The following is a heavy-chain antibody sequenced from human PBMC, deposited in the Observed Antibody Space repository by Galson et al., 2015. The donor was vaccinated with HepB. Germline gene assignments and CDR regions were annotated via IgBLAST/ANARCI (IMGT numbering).Heavy chain of an antibody. D-gene: IGHD5-18*01. CDR1: GGTFSSYA. CDR2: IIPIFGTA. CDR3: ARSEPGVQLWLIRRAYYFDY. J-gene: IGHJ4*02. V-gene: IGHV1-69*13. Sequence: SVKVSCKASGGTFSSYAISWVRQAPGQGLEWMGGIIPIFGTANYAQKFQGRVTITADESTSTAYMEPSSLRSEDTAVYYCARSEPGVQLWLIRRAYYFDYWGQGTLVTVSS.